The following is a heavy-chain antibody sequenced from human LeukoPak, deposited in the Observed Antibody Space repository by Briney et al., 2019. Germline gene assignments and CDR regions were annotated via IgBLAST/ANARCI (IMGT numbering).Heavy chain of an antibody. V-gene: IGHV5-51*01. CDR2: IYPGDSDT. Sequence: GESLKISCKGSGYSFTSYWIGWVRQMPGKGLEWMGIIYPGDSDTRYSPSFQGQVTISADKSISTAYLQWSSLKASDTAMCYCARAYTTYYYDSSGYNHDAFDIWGQGTMVTVSS. CDR3: ARAYTTYYYDSSGYNHDAFDI. CDR1: GYSFTSYW. D-gene: IGHD3-22*01. J-gene: IGHJ3*02.